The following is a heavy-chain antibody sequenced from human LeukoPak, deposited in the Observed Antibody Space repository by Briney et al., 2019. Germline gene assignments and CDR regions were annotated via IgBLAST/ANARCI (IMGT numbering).Heavy chain of an antibody. CDR2: IKEDGSQK. Sequence: GGSLRLSCVVSGFTFSEYWMTWVRRAPGMGLEWVANIKEDGSQKHYVDSVKGRFTIFRDNAKNTLYLQMDSLRAEDTAVYYCARGGDKNVMGGQGTLVTVSS. V-gene: IGHV3-7*03. CDR3: ARGGDKNVM. J-gene: IGHJ4*02. CDR1: GFTFSEYW. D-gene: IGHD3-10*01.